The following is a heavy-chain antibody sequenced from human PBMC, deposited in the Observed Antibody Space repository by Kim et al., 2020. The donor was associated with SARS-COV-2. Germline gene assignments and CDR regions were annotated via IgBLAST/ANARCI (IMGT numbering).Heavy chain of an antibody. J-gene: IGHJ2*01. V-gene: IGHV4-30-2*01. CDR1: GGSISSDGYS. CDR2: IYYSGST. D-gene: IGHD3-9*01. CDR3: ARVGLGDWYFDL. Sequence: SETLSLTCAVSGGSISSDGYSWSWIRQLPGKGLEWIGYIYYSGSTYYNPSLKSRVTISVDTSRNQFSLTLNSVTAADTAVYYCARVGLGDWYFDLWGRGT.